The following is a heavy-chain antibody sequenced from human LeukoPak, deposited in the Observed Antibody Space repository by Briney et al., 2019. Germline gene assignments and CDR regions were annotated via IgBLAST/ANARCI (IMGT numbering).Heavy chain of an antibody. D-gene: IGHD2-2*01. J-gene: IGHJ4*02. CDR1: GYSFTSYW. CDR2: IYPGDSDT. Sequence: GESLQISCKGSGYSFTSYWIGWVRQMPGKGLEWMGIIYPGDSDTRYSPSFQGQVTISADKSISTAYLQWSSLKASDTAMYYCARCGSTSCRTIPFDYWGQGTLVTVSS. V-gene: IGHV5-51*01. CDR3: ARCGSTSCRTIPFDY.